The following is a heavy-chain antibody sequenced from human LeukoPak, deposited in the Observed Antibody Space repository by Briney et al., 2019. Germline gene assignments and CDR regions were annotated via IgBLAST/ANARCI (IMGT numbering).Heavy chain of an antibody. J-gene: IGHJ4*02. Sequence: SQTLSLTWAVYGASFIGYYSDWIRQPPGEWLEWSVEITLSGRTTTSNPSLKSPVTKSVAMSKTRFSLKLSSVAAAVTAVYYCARKSGYARDYWGQGTLVTVSS. D-gene: IGHD5-12*01. CDR1: GASFIGYY. CDR3: ARKSGYARDY. V-gene: IGHV4-34*01. CDR2: ITLSGRTT.